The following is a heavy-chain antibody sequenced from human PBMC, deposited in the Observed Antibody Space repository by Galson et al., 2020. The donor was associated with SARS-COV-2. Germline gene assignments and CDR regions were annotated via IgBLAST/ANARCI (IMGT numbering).Heavy chain of an antibody. Sequence: LSLTCAASEFGFSSEWMTWVRQAPGKGLEWVASLNRDGSETYYLDSVKGRFTIFRGTAESYLYLQMNGLRVEDTATYYCARDGIWGQGTLVTVSS. CDR3: ARDGI. J-gene: IGHJ1*01. V-gene: IGHV3-7*05. CDR1: EFGFSSEW. CDR2: LNRDGSET. D-gene: IGHD3-3*02.